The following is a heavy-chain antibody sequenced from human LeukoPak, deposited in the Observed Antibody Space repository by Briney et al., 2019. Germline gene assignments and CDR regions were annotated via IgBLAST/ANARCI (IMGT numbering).Heavy chain of an antibody. V-gene: IGHV3-33*08. CDR3: ARDRGLWFGELYWYFDL. CDR2: IWYGGSNK. J-gene: IGHJ2*01. Sequence: GRSLRLSCAASGFTFSSYGMHWVRQAPGKGLEWVAVIWYGGSNKYYADSVKGRFTISRDNSKNTLYLQMNSLRAEDTAVYYCARDRGLWFGELYWYFDLWGRGTLVTVSS. D-gene: IGHD3-10*01. CDR1: GFTFSSYG.